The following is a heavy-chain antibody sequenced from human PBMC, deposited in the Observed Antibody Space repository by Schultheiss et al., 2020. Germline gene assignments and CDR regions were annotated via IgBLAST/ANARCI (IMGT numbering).Heavy chain of an antibody. Sequence: GGSLRLSCAASGFTFSSYGMHWVRQAPGKGLEWVANIKQDGSEKYYVDSEKGRFTISRDNAKNSLYLQMNSLRAEDTAVYYCARRIYYDSSGYYSAFDYWGQGALVTVSS. J-gene: IGHJ4*02. V-gene: IGHV3-7*01. CDR2: IKQDGSEK. CDR1: GFTFSSYG. CDR3: ARRIYYDSSGYYSAFDY. D-gene: IGHD3-22*01.